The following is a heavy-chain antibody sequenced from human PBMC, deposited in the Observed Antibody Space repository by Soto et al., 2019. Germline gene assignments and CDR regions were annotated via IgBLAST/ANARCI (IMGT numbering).Heavy chain of an antibody. V-gene: IGHV1-69*13. CDR3: AREIAAGTTTIDAFDI. CDR2: IIPIFGTA. CDR1: GGTFSSYA. J-gene: IGHJ3*02. D-gene: IGHD6-13*01. Sequence: ASVKVSCKASGGTFSSYAISWVRQAPGQGLEWMGGIIPIFGTANYAQKFQGRVTITADESTSTAYMELSSLRSEDTAVYYCAREIAAGTTTIDAFDIWGQGTMVTVSS.